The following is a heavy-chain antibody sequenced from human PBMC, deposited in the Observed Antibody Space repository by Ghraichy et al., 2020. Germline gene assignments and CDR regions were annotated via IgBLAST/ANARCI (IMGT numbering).Heavy chain of an antibody. CDR3: ARAGVYYDFWSGYSFDY. D-gene: IGHD3-3*01. CDR2: IYSSGST. V-gene: IGHV4-4*09. Sequence: SETLSLTCSVSGGSISSYYWSWIRQPPGKGLEWIGYIYSSGSTNYNPSLKSRVTILVDTSKNQFSLKLSSVTAADTAVYYCARAGVYYDFWSGYSFDYWGQGTLVTVSS. J-gene: IGHJ4*02. CDR1: GGSISSYY.